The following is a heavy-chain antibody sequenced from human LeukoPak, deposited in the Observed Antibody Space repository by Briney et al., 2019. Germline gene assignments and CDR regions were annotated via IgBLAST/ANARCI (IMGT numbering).Heavy chain of an antibody. J-gene: IGHJ4*02. D-gene: IGHD1-26*01. Sequence: GGSLRLSCAASGFTFSSYAMHWVRQAPGKGLEYVSAISSNGGSTYYANSVKGRFTISRDNSKNTLYLQIGSLRAEDMAVYYCARGPGGSYSDYWGQGTLVTVSS. CDR3: ARGPGGSYSDY. CDR2: ISSNGGST. CDR1: GFTFSSYA. V-gene: IGHV3-64*01.